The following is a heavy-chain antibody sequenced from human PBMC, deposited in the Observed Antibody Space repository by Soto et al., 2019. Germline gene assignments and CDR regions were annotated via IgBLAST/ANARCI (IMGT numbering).Heavy chain of an antibody. CDR2: IYYSGST. CDR1: GGSISSGGYY. V-gene: IGHV4-31*03. D-gene: IGHD3-22*01. CDR3: ARVGDSSGYYCPFEH. Sequence: QVQLQESGPGLVKPSQTLSLTCTVSGGSISSGGYYWSWIRQHPGKGLEWIGYIYYSGSTYYNPSLKSRVTKSLDTSRNPVHLNLSAVTAADPAVYYCARVGDSSGYYCPFEHWGQGTRVTVSS. J-gene: IGHJ1*01.